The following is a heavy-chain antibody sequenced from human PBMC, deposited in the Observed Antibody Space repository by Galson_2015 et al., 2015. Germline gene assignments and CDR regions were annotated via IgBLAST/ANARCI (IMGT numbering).Heavy chain of an antibody. J-gene: IGHJ4*02. Sequence: SLRLSCAASGFTFSNYYMSWVRQAPGKGLEWVSYISSSSSDTYYADSVKGRFTISRDNAKFSLYLQMNSLRAEDTAVYYCARAKRGYAVDYWGQGTQVTVSS. V-gene: IGHV3-11*05. CDR3: ARAKRGYAVDY. CDR2: ISSSSSDT. CDR1: GFTFSNYY. D-gene: IGHD5-12*01.